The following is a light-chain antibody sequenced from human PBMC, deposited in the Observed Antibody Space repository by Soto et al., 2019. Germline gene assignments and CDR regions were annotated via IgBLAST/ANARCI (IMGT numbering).Light chain of an antibody. Sequence: DIQMTQSPSSLSASVGDRVTITCRASQGISNYLAWYQQKPGKVPKLLIYAASTIQSGVPSRFSGSGSGTDFTLTISSLQPADVATYYCQQYNSAPPETFGQGTKVEIK. CDR3: QQYNSAPPET. V-gene: IGKV1-27*01. J-gene: IGKJ1*01. CDR1: QGISNY. CDR2: AAS.